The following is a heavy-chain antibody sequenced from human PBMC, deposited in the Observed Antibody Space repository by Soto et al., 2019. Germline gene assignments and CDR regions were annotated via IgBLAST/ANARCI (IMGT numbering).Heavy chain of an antibody. CDR1: GYTFTGYY. V-gene: IGHV1-2*04. D-gene: IGHD3-22*01. J-gene: IGHJ6*03. CDR2: INPNSGGT. CDR3: ARDASIGADYYYYYMDV. Sequence: ASVKVSCKASGYTFTGYYMHWVRQAPGQGLEWMGWINPNSGGTNYAQKFQGWVTMTRDTSISTAYMELSRLRSEDTAVYYCARDASIGADYYYYYMDVWGKGTTVTVSS.